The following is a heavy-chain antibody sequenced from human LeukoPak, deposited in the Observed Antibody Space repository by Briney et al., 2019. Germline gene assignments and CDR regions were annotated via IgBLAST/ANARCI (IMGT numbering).Heavy chain of an antibody. CDR1: GGSFSGYY. Sequence: SETLSLTCAVYGGSFSGYYWGWIRQPPGKGLEWIGSIYHSGSTYYNPSLKSRVTISVDTSKNQFSLKLSSVTAADTAVYYCARDDSSSRNAFDIWGQGTMVTVSS. V-gene: IGHV4-38-2*02. J-gene: IGHJ3*02. CDR2: IYHSGST. D-gene: IGHD6-6*01. CDR3: ARDDSSSRNAFDI.